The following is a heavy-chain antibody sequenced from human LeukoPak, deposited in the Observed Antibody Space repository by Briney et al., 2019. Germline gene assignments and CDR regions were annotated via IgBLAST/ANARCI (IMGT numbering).Heavy chain of an antibody. V-gene: IGHV1-8*01. CDR3: AREYCSSTSCSGGWWFGP. CDR2: MNTNNGNT. Sequence: ASVKVSCKASGYTFTSYDINWVRQAPGQGLEWMGWMNTNNGNTGYAQKFQGRVTMTRSTSITTAYMELNSLRSDDTAVYYCAREYCSSTSCSGGWWFGPWGQGTLVTVSS. CDR1: GYTFTSYD. J-gene: IGHJ5*02. D-gene: IGHD2-2*01.